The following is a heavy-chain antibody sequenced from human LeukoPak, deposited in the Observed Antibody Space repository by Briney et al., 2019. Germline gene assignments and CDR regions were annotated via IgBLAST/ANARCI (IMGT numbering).Heavy chain of an antibody. CDR2: IIPIFGTA. J-gene: IGHJ6*02. CDR1: GGTFSSYA. V-gene: IGHV1-69*13. CDR3: ARGGQYYDFWSGYFGRGIEGDGAYYYYYGMDV. Sequence: SVKVSCKASGGTFSSYAISWVRQAPGQGLEWMGGIIPIFGTANYAQKFQGRVTITADESTSTAYMELSSLRSEDTAVYYCARGGQYYDFWSGYFGRGIEGDGAYYYYYGMDVWGQGTTVTVSS. D-gene: IGHD3-3*01.